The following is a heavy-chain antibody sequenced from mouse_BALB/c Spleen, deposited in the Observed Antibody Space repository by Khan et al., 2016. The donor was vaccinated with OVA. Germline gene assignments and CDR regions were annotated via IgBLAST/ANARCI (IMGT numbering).Heavy chain of an antibody. CDR3: ARGTYYAMDY. CDR2: INPSSGYT. V-gene: IGHV1-4*01. CDR1: GYTFTSYT. J-gene: IGHJ4*01. Sequence: QVRLQQSGAELARPGASVKMSWKASGYTFTSYTMHWVKQRPGQGLEWIGYINPSSGYTNYNQKFKDKATLTADKSSSTAYMQLSSLTSEDSAVYYCARGTYYAMDYWGQGTSVTVSS. D-gene: IGHD3-3*01.